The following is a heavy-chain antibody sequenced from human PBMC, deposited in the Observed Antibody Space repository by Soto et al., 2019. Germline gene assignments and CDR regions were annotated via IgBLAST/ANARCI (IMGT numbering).Heavy chain of an antibody. D-gene: IGHD3-22*01. CDR2: IDPIYSYT. V-gene: IGHV5-10-1*01. Sequence: GESLKISCKGSGYSFTSYWIIWVRQMPVKGLEFMGSIDPIYSYTNYSPSFQGHVTIASYNSISTSYLQLISLKASYTAMYYFAXRWNGYYDSSGYYDAFDIWGQGTMVTVSS. CDR3: AXRWNGYYDSSGYYDAFDI. J-gene: IGHJ3*02. CDR1: GYSFTSYW.